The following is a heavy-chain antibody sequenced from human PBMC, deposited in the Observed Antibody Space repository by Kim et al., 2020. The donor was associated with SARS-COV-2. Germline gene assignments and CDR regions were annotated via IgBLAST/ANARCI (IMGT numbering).Heavy chain of an antibody. D-gene: IGHD5-12*01. Sequence: ASVKVSCKASGYTFTSYAMHWVRQAPGQRLEWMGWINAGNGNTKYSQKFQGRVTITRDTSASTAYMELSSLRSEDTAVYYCARVATKVYYYYGMDVWGQGTTVTVSS. CDR1: GYTFTSYA. V-gene: IGHV1-3*01. CDR2: INAGNGNT. CDR3: ARVATKVYYYYGMDV. J-gene: IGHJ6*02.